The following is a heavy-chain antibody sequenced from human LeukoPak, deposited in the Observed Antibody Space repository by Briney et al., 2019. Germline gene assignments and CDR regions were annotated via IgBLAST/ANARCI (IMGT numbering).Heavy chain of an antibody. V-gene: IGHV3-21*01. CDR1: GFSFSTYT. J-gene: IGHJ4*02. CDR2: ISSSSSYI. D-gene: IGHD3-22*01. Sequence: GGSLRLSCAASGFSFSTYTMNWVRQAPGKGLEWVSSISSSSSYIYYADSVKGRFTISRDNAKNSLYLQMNSLRAEDTAVYYCARADYYDSSGYFDYWGQGTLVTVSS. CDR3: ARADYYDSSGYFDY.